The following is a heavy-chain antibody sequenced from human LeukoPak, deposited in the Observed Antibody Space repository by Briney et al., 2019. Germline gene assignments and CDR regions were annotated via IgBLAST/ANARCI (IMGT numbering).Heavy chain of an antibody. J-gene: IGHJ3*01. CDR3: GFDF. Sequence: PGGSLRLSSSASGLTFSSYPMHWVRQAPGKGLEYVSAISSNGGSTHYADSVKGRFTISRDNSKNTVYLQMSSLYCTTGVAADYGFDFWGQGTMVTVSS. V-gene: IGHV3-64D*06. CDR2: ISSNGGST. CDR1: GLTFSSYP. D-gene: IGHD2-15*01.